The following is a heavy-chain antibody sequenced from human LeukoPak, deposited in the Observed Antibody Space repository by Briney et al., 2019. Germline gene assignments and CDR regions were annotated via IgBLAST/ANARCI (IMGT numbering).Heavy chain of an antibody. V-gene: IGHV4-59*01. CDR3: VRGQVLADY. CDR2: IYYSGST. CDR1: GGSISSYY. D-gene: IGHD2/OR15-2a*01. J-gene: IGHJ4*02. Sequence: SSETLSLTCTVSGGSISSYYWSWIRQPPGKGLEWIGYIYYSGSTNYNPSLKSRVTISVDTSKNQFSLKLNSVTAADTAVYYCVRGQVLADYWGQGALVTVSS.